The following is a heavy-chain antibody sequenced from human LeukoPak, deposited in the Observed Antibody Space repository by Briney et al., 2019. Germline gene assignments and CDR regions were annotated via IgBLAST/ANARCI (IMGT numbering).Heavy chain of an antibody. CDR2: ISSSSSYI. CDR1: GGSISSSN. V-gene: IGHV3-21*01. J-gene: IGHJ4*02. CDR3: AREHYYDNY. Sequence: ASETLSLTCAVSGGSISSSNWWSWARQPPGKGLEWVSSISSSSSYIYYADSVKGRFTISRDNAKNSLYLQMNSLRAEDTAVYYCAREHYYDNYWGQGTLVTVSS. D-gene: IGHD3-22*01.